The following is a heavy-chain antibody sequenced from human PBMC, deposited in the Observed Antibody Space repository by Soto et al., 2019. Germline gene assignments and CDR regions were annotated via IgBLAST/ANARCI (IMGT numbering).Heavy chain of an antibody. CDR2: IIPIFGTA. V-gene: IGHV1-69*13. CDR3: ASAIVATISTDLPKTYYYYYGMDV. CDR1: GGTFSSYA. Sequence: ASVKFSCKASGGTFSSYAISWVRQAPGQGLEWMGGIIPIFGTANYAQKFQGRVTITADESTSTAYMELSSLRSEDTAVYYCASAIVATISTDLPKTYYYYYGMDVWGQGTTVTVSS. D-gene: IGHD5-12*01. J-gene: IGHJ6*02.